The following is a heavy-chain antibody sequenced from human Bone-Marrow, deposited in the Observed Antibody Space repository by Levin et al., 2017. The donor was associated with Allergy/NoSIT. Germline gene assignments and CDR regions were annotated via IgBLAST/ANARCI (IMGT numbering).Heavy chain of an antibody. CDR3: ARVEGFVVPAANDLDCWFDP. J-gene: IGHJ5*02. CDR2: IYPGDSET. V-gene: IGHV5-51*01. CDR1: GYNFTSHW. D-gene: IGHD2-2*01. Sequence: GESLKISCKVSGYNFTSHWIGWVRQMPGRGLEWMGIIYPGDSETTYSPSFQGHVTISADKSSTTAYLQWSSLKASDTAMYYCARVEGFVVPAANDLDCWFDPWGQGTLVTVSS.